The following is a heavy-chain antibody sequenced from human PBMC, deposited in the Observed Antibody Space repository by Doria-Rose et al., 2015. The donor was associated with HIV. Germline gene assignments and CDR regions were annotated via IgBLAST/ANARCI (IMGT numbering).Heavy chain of an antibody. D-gene: IGHD6-13*01. CDR1: GVSLSSPGMG. J-gene: IGHJ4*02. V-gene: IGHV2-26*01. Sequence: QVTLKELGPVLVKPTETLTLTCTVSGVSLSSPGMGVSWIRQPPGKALEWLANIFSDDERSCKTSLKSRLTISRGTSKRQVVLTMTDMDPVDTATYYCARIKSSRWYHKYYFDFWGQGTLVIVSA. CDR3: ARIKSSRWYHKYYFDF. CDR2: IFSDDER.